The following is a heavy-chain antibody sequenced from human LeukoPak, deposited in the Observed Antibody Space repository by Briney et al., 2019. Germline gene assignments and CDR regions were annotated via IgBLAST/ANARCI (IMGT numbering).Heavy chain of an antibody. CDR2: IIPIFGTA. V-gene: IGHV1-69*13. D-gene: IGHD6-6*01. Sequence: SVKVSCKASGDTFSSYAISWVRQAPGQGLEWMGGIIPIFGTANYAQKFQGRVTITADESTSTAYMELSSLRSEDTAVYYCASDSSSSSPLGNYYYYMDVWGKGTTGTVSS. J-gene: IGHJ6*03. CDR3: ASDSSSSSPLGNYYYYMDV. CDR1: GDTFSSYA.